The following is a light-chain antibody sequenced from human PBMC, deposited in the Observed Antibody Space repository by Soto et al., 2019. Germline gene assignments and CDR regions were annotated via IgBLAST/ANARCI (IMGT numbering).Light chain of an antibody. J-gene: IGKJ2*01. V-gene: IGKV3-15*01. Sequence: EMVLSQSPATLSVSPGERATLSCRTSQIVGTNLAWYQQKPGQAPRLLIYGAFIRAPGFPVRFRGTGSGSEFTLTITSLQSEDGALYFCQQYDKWPYTFGQGTKVDIK. CDR3: QQYDKWPYT. CDR2: GAF. CDR1: QIVGTN.